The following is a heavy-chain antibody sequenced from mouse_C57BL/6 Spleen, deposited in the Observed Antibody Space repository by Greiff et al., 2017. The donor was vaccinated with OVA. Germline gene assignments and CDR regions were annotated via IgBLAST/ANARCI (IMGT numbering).Heavy chain of an antibody. J-gene: IGHJ3*01. Sequence: VQLQQSGPELVKPGASVKISCKASGYTFTDYYMNWVKQSHGKSLEWIGDINPNNGGTSYNQKFKGKATLTVDKSSSTAYMELRSLTSEDSAVYYCARWTEGFAYWGQGTLVTVSA. V-gene: IGHV1-26*01. CDR1: GYTFTDYY. CDR2: INPNNGGT. CDR3: ARWTEGFAY.